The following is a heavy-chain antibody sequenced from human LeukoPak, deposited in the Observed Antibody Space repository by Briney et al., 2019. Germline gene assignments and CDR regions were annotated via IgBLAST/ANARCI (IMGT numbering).Heavy chain of an antibody. CDR3: AKDSPLLTI. V-gene: IGHV3-23*01. CDR1: GFTFSSYG. CDR2: ISYNDGST. J-gene: IGHJ3*02. Sequence: GGSLRLSCTASGFTFSSYGMSWVRQAPGKGLQWVSAISYNDGSTYYADSVKGRFTITRDNSKNTLNLQMNSLRAEDTATYYCAKDSPLLTIWGQGTMVTVSS.